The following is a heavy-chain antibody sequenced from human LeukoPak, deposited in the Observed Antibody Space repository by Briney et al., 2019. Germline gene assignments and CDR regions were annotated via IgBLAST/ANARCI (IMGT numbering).Heavy chain of an antibody. J-gene: IGHJ4*02. D-gene: IGHD6-6*01. CDR3: ARDKERIAARSPLGY. CDR2: ISSGSSYI. Sequence: GGSLRLSCAASGFTFSSYSMNWVRQAPGKGLEWVSSISSGSSYIYYADSVKGRFIITRDNDKNSLYLQMNSRRAEDTAVYYCARDKERIAARSPLGYWGQGTLVTVSS. CDR1: GFTFSSYS. V-gene: IGHV3-21*01.